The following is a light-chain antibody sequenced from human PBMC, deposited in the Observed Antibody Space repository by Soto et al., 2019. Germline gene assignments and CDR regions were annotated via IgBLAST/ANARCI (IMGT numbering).Light chain of an antibody. CDR2: KAS. CDR3: QLYNSYLYT. CDR1: QSISSW. V-gene: IGKV1-5*03. Sequence: DIQMTQSPSTLSASVGDRVTITCRASQSISSWLAWYQQKPGKAPKLLMYKASSLESGVRSRFSGSGSGTAFTLTLSILQPDDFATYYCQLYNSYLYTFGQGTKLEIK. J-gene: IGKJ2*01.